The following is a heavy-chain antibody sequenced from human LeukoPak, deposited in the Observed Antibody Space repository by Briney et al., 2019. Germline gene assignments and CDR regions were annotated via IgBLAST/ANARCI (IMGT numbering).Heavy chain of an antibody. Sequence: SGTLSLTCTVSGGSISSTNYYWGWIRQPPGKGLEWIGSIYYSGNTYYNPSLKSRVTISVDTSKNQFSLKVNSVTAADTAVYYCARSGRIPGLSPGYFDYWGQGTLVTVSS. CDR3: ARSGRIPGLSPGYFDY. J-gene: IGHJ4*02. CDR1: GGSISSTNYY. D-gene: IGHD2/OR15-2a*01. CDR2: IYYSGNT. V-gene: IGHV4-39*01.